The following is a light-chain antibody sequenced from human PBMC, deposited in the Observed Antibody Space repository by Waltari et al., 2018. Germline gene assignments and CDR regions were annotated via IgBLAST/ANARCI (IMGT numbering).Light chain of an antibody. CDR3: QRHDNLSYT. CDR2: DAA. V-gene: IGKV1-33*01. J-gene: IGKJ2*01. Sequence: DIQMTQSPSPLSASVGDRVTITCQASRDISNNLNWYQQKPGRAPKLLIYDAAKLETGVPSRFSGSGSGTHFTFTISNLQPEDIATYYCQRHDNLSYTFGQGTKLVIK. CDR1: RDISNN.